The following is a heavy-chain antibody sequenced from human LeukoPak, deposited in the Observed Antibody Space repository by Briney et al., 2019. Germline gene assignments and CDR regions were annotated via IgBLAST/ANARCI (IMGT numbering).Heavy chain of an antibody. CDR1: GFTFDDYG. V-gene: IGHV3-20*04. D-gene: IGHD3-10*01. CDR3: ARDVYYYGSGSYWEYFDY. J-gene: IGHJ4*02. CDR2: INWNGGST. Sequence: PGGSLRLSCAASGFTFDDYGMSWVRQAPGKGLEWVSGINWNGGSTGYADSVKGRFTISRDNAKNSLYLQMNSLRAEDTALYYCARDVYYYGSGSYWEYFDYWGQGTLVTVSS.